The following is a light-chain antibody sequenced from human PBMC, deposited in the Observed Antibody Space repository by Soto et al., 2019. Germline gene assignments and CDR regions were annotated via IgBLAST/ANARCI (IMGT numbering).Light chain of an antibody. CDR3: QQSYSTPVT. V-gene: IGKV1-39*01. CDR1: QSISSY. CDR2: AAS. Sequence: DMPMTQSPSSLSEYVKKRVTITCRASQSISSYLNWYQQKPGKAPKLLIYAASSLQSGVPSRFSGSGSGTDFTLTISSLQPEDFATYYCQQSYSTPVTVGQGTKVDI. J-gene: IGKJ1*01.